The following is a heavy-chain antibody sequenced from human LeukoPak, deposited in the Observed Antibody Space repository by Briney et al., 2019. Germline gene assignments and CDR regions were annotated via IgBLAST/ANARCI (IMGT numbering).Heavy chain of an antibody. CDR2: INPNSGGT. CDR1: GYTFTGYY. Sequence: ASVKVSCKASGYTFTGYYMHWVRQAPGQGLEWMGWINPNSGGTNYAQKFQGRVTMTRDTSNSTAYMELSRLRSDDTAVYYCARGGGYCSSTSCLLHYYYMDVWGKGTTVTVSS. D-gene: IGHD2-2*01. CDR3: ARGGGYCSSTSCLLHYYYMDV. V-gene: IGHV1-2*02. J-gene: IGHJ6*03.